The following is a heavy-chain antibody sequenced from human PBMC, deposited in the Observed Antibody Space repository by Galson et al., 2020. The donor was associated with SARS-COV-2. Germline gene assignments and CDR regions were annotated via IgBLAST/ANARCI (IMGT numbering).Heavy chain of an antibody. D-gene: IGHD4-17*01. CDR2: ISGSGGET. CDR3: AIYGDFDHY. Sequence: FSNYAMSWIRQAPGKGPEWVSSISGSGGETYYADSAKGRFTISRDNSKNTLYLQMNRLRAEDTAVYYCAIYGDFDHYWGRGTLVTVSS. CDR1: FSNYA. J-gene: IGHJ4*02. V-gene: IGHV3-23*01.